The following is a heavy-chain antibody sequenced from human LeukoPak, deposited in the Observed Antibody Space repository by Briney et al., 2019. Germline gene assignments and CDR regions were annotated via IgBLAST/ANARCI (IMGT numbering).Heavy chain of an antibody. CDR3: AKDTMRYYYDSSGYYYVGYFDY. CDR1: GFTFSSYA. Sequence: GGSLRLSCAASGFTFSSYAVTWVRQAPGKGLEWVSAISGSGGSTYYADSVKGRFTISRDNSKNTLYLQMNSLRAEDTAVYYCAKDTMRYYYDSSGYYYVGYFDYWGQGTLVTASS. D-gene: IGHD3-22*01. CDR2: ISGSGGST. J-gene: IGHJ4*02. V-gene: IGHV3-23*01.